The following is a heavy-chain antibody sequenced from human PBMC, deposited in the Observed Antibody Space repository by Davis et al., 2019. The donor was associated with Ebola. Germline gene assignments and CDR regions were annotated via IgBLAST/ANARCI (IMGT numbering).Heavy chain of an antibody. V-gene: IGHV4-39*07. D-gene: IGHD3-22*01. CDR1: GWAIGSSAYF. J-gene: IGHJ6*03. CDR2: FLYGGTT. CDR3: ARGFSMKAVAQNGYMDV. Sequence: ETLSPTCSVSGWAIGSSAYFWGWIRQSPGKGLEYIGIFLYGGTTHSSPSLKSRVTMSIDPSPNQFSLELTSVTAADTATYYCARGFSMKAVAQNGYMDVWGKGTTVTVSS.